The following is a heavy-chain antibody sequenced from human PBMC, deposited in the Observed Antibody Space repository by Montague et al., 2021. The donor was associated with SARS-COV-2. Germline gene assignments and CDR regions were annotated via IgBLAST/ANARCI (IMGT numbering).Heavy chain of an antibody. CDR3: AKELALAGQYYSYGMDV. D-gene: IGHD6-19*01. CDR1: GFTLSYYE. Sequence: SLRLSCAASGFTLSYYEMNWVRQAPGKGQEWVSYISGSAGTIYYADSVKGRFTISRDNAKNSLYLQTNSLRAEDTAVYYCAKELALAGQYYSYGMDVWGQGTTVTVSS. J-gene: IGHJ6*02. CDR2: ISGSAGTI. V-gene: IGHV3-48*03.